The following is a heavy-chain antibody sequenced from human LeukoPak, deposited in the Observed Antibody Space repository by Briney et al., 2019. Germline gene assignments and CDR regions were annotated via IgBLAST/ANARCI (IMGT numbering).Heavy chain of an antibody. CDR3: AATPVDTATKYYFDY. CDR1: GFPFNSYA. Sequence: PGGSLRLSCAASGFPFNSYAMHWVRQAPGQGLEWGAVISYDGSNKYYADSVKGRFTISRDNSKNTLYLQMNSLRAEDTAVYYCAATPVDTATKYYFDYWGQGTLVTVSS. V-gene: IGHV3-30-3*01. D-gene: IGHD5-18*01. J-gene: IGHJ4*02. CDR2: ISYDGSNK.